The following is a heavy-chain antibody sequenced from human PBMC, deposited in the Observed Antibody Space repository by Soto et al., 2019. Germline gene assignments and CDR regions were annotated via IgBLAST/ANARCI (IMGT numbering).Heavy chain of an antibody. CDR1: GGSIISGGYS. CDR2: IYEGGNT. Sequence: SETLSLTCAVSGGSIISGGYSWSWVRQPPGKGLQWIGHIYEGGNTYYTPSLESRVAISTDKSKNQFSLRLSSVTAADTAVYYCVRRSPEDAFDIWGQGTMVTVSS. J-gene: IGHJ3*02. CDR3: VRRSPEDAFDI. V-gene: IGHV4-30-2*01.